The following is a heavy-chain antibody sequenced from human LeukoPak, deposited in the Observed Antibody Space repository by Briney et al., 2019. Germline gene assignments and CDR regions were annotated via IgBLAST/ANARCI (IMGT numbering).Heavy chain of an antibody. CDR1: GFTFSDYA. Sequence: GGSLRLSCAGSGFTFSDYAMSWVRQAPGKGLEWVSAISGSGGSTYYADSVRGRFTISRDNSKNTLYLQMNSLRAEDTAVYYCATRGGIRKGSGWYEGAFDIWGQGTMVTVSS. D-gene: IGHD6-19*01. CDR3: ATRGGIRKGSGWYEGAFDI. J-gene: IGHJ3*02. V-gene: IGHV3-23*01. CDR2: ISGSGGST.